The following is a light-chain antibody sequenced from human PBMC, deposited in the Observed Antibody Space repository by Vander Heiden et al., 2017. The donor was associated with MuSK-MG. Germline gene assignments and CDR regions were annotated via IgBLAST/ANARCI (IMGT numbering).Light chain of an antibody. J-gene: IGKJ1*01. CDR3: QQLNTSPRT. CDR1: QGISNY. V-gene: IGKV1-9*01. Sequence: DIQLTQSPSSLSASVGDRVTLPCRASQGISNYLANYLAWYQQKPGKAPQLLIYAASTLHSGVPSRFSGSGSGTEFTLTISSLQPEDFATYYCQQLNTSPRTFGQGTKVEIK. CDR2: AAS.